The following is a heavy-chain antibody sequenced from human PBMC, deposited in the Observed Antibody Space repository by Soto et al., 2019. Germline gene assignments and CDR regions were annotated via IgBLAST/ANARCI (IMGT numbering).Heavy chain of an antibody. CDR3: ARVDSTMVRGVNDYYYYGMDV. V-gene: IGHV1-8*01. CDR2: MNPNSGNT. D-gene: IGHD3-10*01. CDR1: GYTFTSYD. J-gene: IGHJ6*02. Sequence: QVQLVQSGAEVKKPGASVKVSCKASGYTFTSYDINWVRQATGQGLEWMGWMNPNSGNTGYAQKFQGRVTMTRNTSISTAYMELSSLRSEDTAVYYCARVDSTMVRGVNDYYYYGMDVWGQGTTVTVSS.